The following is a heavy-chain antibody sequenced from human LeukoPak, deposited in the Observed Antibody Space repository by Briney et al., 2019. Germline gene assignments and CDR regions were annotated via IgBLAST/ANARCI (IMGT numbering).Heavy chain of an antibody. J-gene: IGHJ6*02. V-gene: IGHV3-33*01. D-gene: IGHD6-13*01. CDR2: IWNDGSNK. Sequence: GGSLRLSCAVSGFSFYTYGIHWVRHASGKGLEWVAVIWNDGSNKYYADSVKGRFTISRDNSKNTLYLQMNSLRTEDTAVYFCATEVKAAAGIDTGSYYYNGMDVWGQGTTVTVSS. CDR3: ATEVKAAAGIDTGSYYYNGMDV. CDR1: GFSFYTYG.